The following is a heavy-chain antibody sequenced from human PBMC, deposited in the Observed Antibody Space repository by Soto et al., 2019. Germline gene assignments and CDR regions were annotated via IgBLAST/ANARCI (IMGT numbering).Heavy chain of an antibody. CDR1: GVTFTRYA. Sequence: EVQLFDSGGGLVQPGGSLRLSCVTSGVTFTRYAMSWVRQAPGKGLEWVSGISASGDSTDHADSVKGRFTISRDNSKNTLYLQMNSLKAEDTAVYYCTKDGYCSSTSCYWSYWGQGTLVTVS. J-gene: IGHJ4*02. V-gene: IGHV3-23*01. CDR2: ISASGDST. D-gene: IGHD2-2*03. CDR3: TKDGYCSSTSCYWSY.